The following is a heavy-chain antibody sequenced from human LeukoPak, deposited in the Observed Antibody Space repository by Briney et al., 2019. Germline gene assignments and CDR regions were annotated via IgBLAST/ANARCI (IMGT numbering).Heavy chain of an antibody. V-gene: IGHV1-46*01. D-gene: IGHD3-9*01. CDR2: INPSGGST. CDR3: ARDPMTYFGSDQDDYYGMDV. J-gene: IGHJ6*02. CDR1: GYTFTSYY. Sequence: ASVKVSCKASGYTFTSYYMHWVRQAPGQGLEWMGIINPSGGSTSYAQKFQGRVTMTRDTSTSTVYMELSSLRSEDTAVYYCARDPMTYFGSDQDDYYGMDVWGQGTTVTVSS.